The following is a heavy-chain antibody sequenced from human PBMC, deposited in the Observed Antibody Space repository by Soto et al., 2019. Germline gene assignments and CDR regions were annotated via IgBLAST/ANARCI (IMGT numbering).Heavy chain of an antibody. CDR3: ARGPGLGGVVTATAAAYYFDY. J-gene: IGHJ4*02. V-gene: IGHV3-33*01. CDR1: GFTFSSYV. Sequence: PGGSLRLSCAASGFTFSSYVMHWVRQAPGKGLEWVAVIWYDGSNKYYADSVKGRFTISRDNSENTLYLQMNSLRAEDTAVYYSARGPGLGGVVTATAAAYYFDYWGQGTLVTVSP. D-gene: IGHD2-21*02. CDR2: IWYDGSNK.